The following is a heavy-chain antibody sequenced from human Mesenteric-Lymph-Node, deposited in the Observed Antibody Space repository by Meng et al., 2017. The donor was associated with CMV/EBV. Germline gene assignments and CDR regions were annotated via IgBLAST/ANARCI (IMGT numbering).Heavy chain of an antibody. CDR2: IYYSGST. CDR3: ARVRDLFRYFDY. Sequence: SETLSLTCTVSGGSVSSGNYYWSWIRQPPGKGLEWIGYIYYSGSTYYNPSLKSRVTISIDTSKNQFSLKLTSVTAAGTAVYYCARVRDLFRYFDYWGQGTLVTVSS. V-gene: IGHV4-30-4*01. J-gene: IGHJ4*02. CDR1: GGSVSSGNYY.